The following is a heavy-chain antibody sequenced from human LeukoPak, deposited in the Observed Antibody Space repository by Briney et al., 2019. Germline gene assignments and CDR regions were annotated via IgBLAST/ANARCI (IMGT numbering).Heavy chain of an antibody. V-gene: IGHV3-21*01. D-gene: IGHD6-6*01. CDR3: ARARPIDY. Sequence: GGSLGLSCAASGFTFSTYSMNWVRQAPGKGLEWVSYISSGSRFIYYADSLKGRFTISRDDAENSLYLQMNDLGAEDTAVYYCARARPIDYWGQGALVTVSS. CDR2: ISSGSRFI. J-gene: IGHJ4*02. CDR1: GFTFSTYS.